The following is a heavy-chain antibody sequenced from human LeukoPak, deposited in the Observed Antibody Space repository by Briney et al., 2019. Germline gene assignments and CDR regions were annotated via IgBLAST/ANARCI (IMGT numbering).Heavy chain of an antibody. CDR1: GDSVSSNSAA. Sequence: SQTLSLTCAISGDSVSSNSAAWNWIRQSPWRGLEWLGRTYYRSKCYNDYAVSVKSRITINPDTSKNQFSLQLSSVTAADTAVYYCARDNPGPPKTGASSYYYYMDVWGKGTTVTVSS. V-gene: IGHV6-1*01. J-gene: IGHJ6*03. D-gene: IGHD1-1*01. CDR2: TYYRSKCYN. CDR3: ARDNPGPPKTGASSYYYYMDV.